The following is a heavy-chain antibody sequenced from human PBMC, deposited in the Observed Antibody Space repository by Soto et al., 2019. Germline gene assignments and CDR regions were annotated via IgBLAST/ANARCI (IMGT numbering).Heavy chain of an antibody. CDR1: GVSITSYY. D-gene: IGHD3-10*01. CDR2: IYHSGTI. V-gene: IGHV4-59*08. CDR3: ARLPAVLGSVAWFDP. Sequence: QVQLQESGPGLVKPSETLSLTCTVSGVSITSYYWSWIRQTPGRGLEYLAYIYHSGTINYNPSLGSRLTISVDRSKNQFSLTLTSVTAADTAVYYCARLPAVLGSVAWFDPWGPGTLVTVSS. J-gene: IGHJ5*02.